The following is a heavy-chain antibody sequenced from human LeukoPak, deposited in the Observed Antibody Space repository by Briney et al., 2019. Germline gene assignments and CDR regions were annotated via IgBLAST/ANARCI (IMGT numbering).Heavy chain of an antibody. D-gene: IGHD6-13*01. CDR2: IYSGGST. CDR3: AKDRDSSSWYYQGSDY. V-gene: IGHV3-53*05. J-gene: IGHJ4*02. Sequence: GGSLRLSCAASGFTVSSNYMSWVRQAPGKGLEWVSVIYSGGSTYYADSVKGRFTISRDNSKNTLYLQMDSLRAEDTAVYYCAKDRDSSSWYYQGSDYWGQGTLVTVSS. CDR1: GFTVSSNY.